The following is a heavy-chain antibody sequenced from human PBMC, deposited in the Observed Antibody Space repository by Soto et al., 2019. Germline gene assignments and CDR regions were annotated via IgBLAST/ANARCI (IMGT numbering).Heavy chain of an antibody. CDR1: GGSVSDYY. J-gene: IGHJ4*02. V-gene: IGHV4-59*02. Sequence: SETLSLTCDVSGGSVSDYYWSWIRQAPGKGLEWIGYIHERGVTNYNPSLRGRVTISEDTSKNQFSLKLLSVTSADTAVYFCAAGEASSRNLAPYYLNFWGQGTLVTVSS. CDR3: AAGEASSRNLAPYYLNF. D-gene: IGHD6-13*01. CDR2: IHERGVT.